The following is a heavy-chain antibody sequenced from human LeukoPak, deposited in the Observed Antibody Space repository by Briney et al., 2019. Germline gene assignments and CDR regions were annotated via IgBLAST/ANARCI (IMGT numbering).Heavy chain of an antibody. J-gene: IGHJ4*02. Sequence: TGGSLRLSCAASGLTFTTYAINWVRQVPGKGLEWVSSITADVAATYLADSVRGRFTISRDNSKNTVYLQMTGLRADDTAVYYCAKATLGSCGGVRCYPFDYWGQGTLVTVSS. CDR1: GLTFTTYA. CDR3: AKATLGSCGGVRCYPFDY. V-gene: IGHV3-23*01. CDR2: ITADVAAT. D-gene: IGHD2-15*01.